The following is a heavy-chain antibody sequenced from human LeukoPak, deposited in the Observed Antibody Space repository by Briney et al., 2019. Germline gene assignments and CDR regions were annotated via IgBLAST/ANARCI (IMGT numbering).Heavy chain of an antibody. CDR3: ARGGPAATLGGDSFDL. D-gene: IGHD2-15*01. Sequence: SETLSLTCTVSNDSIASGPYYWSWIRQPPGKGLEWIGYIWQNGYTYYSPSLMGRVSISVDKSKNHFSLRLASVTAADTAVYFCARGGPAATLGGDSFDLWAKGQWSPSLQ. J-gene: IGHJ3*01. CDR1: NDSIASGPYY. V-gene: IGHV4-30-2*01. CDR2: IWQNGYT.